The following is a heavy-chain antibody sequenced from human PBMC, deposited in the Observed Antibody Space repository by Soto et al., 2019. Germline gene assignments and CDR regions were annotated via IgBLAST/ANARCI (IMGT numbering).Heavy chain of an antibody. CDR1: GFTVSSKY. Sequence: EVQLVESGGGLMQPGGSLRLSCAASGFTVSSKYMNWVRQAPRKGLEWVSIIWSAGLTYYADSVRGRFTISRDISKNILFLQMNNLRAEDSAIYYCARELPPDLWGQGTLVTVSS. V-gene: IGHV3-53*01. CDR3: ARELPPDL. D-gene: IGHD2-15*01. J-gene: IGHJ5*02. CDR2: IWSAGLT.